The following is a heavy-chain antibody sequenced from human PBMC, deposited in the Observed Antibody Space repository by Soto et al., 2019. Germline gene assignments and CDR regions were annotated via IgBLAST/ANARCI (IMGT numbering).Heavy chain of an antibody. CDR2: IHSSGSA. V-gene: IGHV4-31*03. CDR1: GGSISSGGFY. D-gene: IGHD2-21*02. CDR3: ASSFSFCGNDCYPI. Sequence: KPSETLSLTCTVSGGSISSGGFYWSWIRQDPGKGLECIAFIHSSGSAYYNPSLKSRVTISVDTSKNQFSLKLSSVTAADTAVYYCASSFSFCGNDCYPIWGRGTPVTVSS. J-gene: IGHJ4*02.